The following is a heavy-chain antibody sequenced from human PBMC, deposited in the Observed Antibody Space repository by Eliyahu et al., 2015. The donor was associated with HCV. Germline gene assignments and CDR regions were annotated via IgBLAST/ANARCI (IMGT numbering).Heavy chain of an antibody. Sequence: VQPGGSLKVSCVGSGFTISGNAVHWVRQASGKGLEWVGRITNKLDNYATAFAASVKGRFTLSREDSKNVAHLEMVRLKAEDTAVYYCMVYGITYDLWGQGTVVTVSS. CDR2: ITNKLDNYAT. V-gene: IGHV3-73*01. J-gene: IGHJ3*01. CDR1: GFTISGNA. D-gene: IGHD2-8*01. CDR3: MVYGITYDL.